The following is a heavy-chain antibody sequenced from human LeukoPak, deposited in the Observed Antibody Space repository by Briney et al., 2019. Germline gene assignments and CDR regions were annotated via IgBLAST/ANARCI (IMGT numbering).Heavy chain of an antibody. Sequence: RAGGSLRLSCATSGFTFSNCTMNWVRQAPGKGLEWVSYISSSSSTIYYADSVKGRFTISRDNAKNSLYLQMNSLRAEDTAVYYCAGGALFRRNPDYFYYWGHGTLVTVSS. D-gene: IGHD1-14*01. J-gene: IGHJ4*01. CDR2: ISSSSSTI. CDR3: AGGALFRRNPDYFYY. CDR1: GFTFSNCT. V-gene: IGHV3-48*04.